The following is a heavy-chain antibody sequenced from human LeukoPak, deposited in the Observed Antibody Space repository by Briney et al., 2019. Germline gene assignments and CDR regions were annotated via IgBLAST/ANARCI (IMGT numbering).Heavy chain of an antibody. V-gene: IGHV3-30*18. CDR1: GFTFSTYG. CDR2: ISYDGSDK. J-gene: IGHJ6*02. CDR3: AKDLVAYGEYDHYYYGMDV. Sequence: GGSLRLSCAASGFTFSTYGMHWVRQAPGKGLEWAAVISYDGSDKYYADSVKGRFTISRDNSKNTLYLQMNSLRAEDTAVFYCAKDLVAYGEYDHYYYGMDVWGQGTTVTVSS. D-gene: IGHD4-17*01.